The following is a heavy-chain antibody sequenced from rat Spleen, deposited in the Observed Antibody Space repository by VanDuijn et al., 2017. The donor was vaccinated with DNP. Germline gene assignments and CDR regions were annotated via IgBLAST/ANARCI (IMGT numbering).Heavy chain of an antibody. D-gene: IGHD1-6*01. CDR3: ARVYYGPSDY. J-gene: IGHJ2*01. V-gene: IGHV5-46*01. CDR2: IRISGVTT. CDR1: GFTFSSFP. Sequence: EVQLVESGGGLVQPGRSMTLSCVVSGFTFSSFPMAWVRQAPTKGLEWVTTIRISGVTTYYRDSVKGRFTIPKDNAKSTLYLQMNSLTYEDTATYYCARVYYGPSDYWGQGVMVTVSS.